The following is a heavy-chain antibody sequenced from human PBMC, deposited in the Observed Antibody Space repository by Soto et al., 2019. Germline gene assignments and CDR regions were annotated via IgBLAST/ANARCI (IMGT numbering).Heavy chain of an antibody. D-gene: IGHD5-12*01. Sequence: EVQVVESGGGLVQPGGSLRLSCAASGFSFSSYAMSWVRQAPGKGLEWVSAISGSGGSTYYADSVKGRFTISRDNSKNTLYLQMNSLRAEDTAVYYCAKRGYSGYDYQYWGQGTLVTVSS. CDR1: GFSFSSYA. CDR3: AKRGYSGYDYQY. CDR2: ISGSGGST. V-gene: IGHV3-23*04. J-gene: IGHJ4*02.